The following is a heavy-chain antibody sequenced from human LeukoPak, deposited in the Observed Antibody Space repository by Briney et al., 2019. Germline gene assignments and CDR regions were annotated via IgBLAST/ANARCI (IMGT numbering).Heavy chain of an antibody. CDR1: GFTFSNYA. D-gene: IGHD1-26*01. J-gene: IGHJ4*02. V-gene: IGHV3-23*01. CDR3: TRDLALYTGPYSGSFYSPIDC. CDR2: ISGSGDNT. Sequence: GGSLRPSCAASGFTFSNYAMSWVRQAPGKGLEWVSSISGSGDNTYYADSVKGRFTISRDNFKNTLYVQMNSLKAEDTAVYYCTRDLALYTGPYSGSFYSPIDCWGQGTLVTVSS.